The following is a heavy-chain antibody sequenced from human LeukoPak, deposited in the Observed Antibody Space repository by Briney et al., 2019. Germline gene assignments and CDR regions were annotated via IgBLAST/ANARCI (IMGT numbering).Heavy chain of an antibody. D-gene: IGHD6-13*01. J-gene: IGHJ6*02. CDR1: GFTFGGYA. V-gene: IGHV3-23*01. CDR3: GRTIAQYSNSWLYYFYGLDV. Sequence: GGSLRLSCTASGFTFGGYAMTWVRQAPGKGLEWVSSISGGSEDSYYADSVKGRFAISRDNSRSTLYLQMNSLRADDTAVYYCGRTIAQYSNSWLYYFYGLDVWGQGTTVTVSS. CDR2: ISGGSEDS.